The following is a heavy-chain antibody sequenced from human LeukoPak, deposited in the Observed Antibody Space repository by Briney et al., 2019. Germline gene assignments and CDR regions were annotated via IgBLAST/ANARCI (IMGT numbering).Heavy chain of an antibody. V-gene: IGHV1-2*02. Sequence: ASVTVSSMPSVYTFIDYFMQWVRQAPGQGLEWMGWISPEGGDTHYAQRFQGRVTMTRDTTISTAYMELTSLSSDDTAVYYCARNYGHNSKYFDFWGQGTLVTVSS. CDR3: ARNYGHNSKYFDF. D-gene: IGHD4-17*01. J-gene: IGHJ4*02. CDR2: ISPEGGDT. CDR1: VYTFIDYF.